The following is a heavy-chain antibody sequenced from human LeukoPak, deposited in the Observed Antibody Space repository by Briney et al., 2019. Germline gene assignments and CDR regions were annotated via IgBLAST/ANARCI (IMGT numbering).Heavy chain of an antibody. CDR3: ARASRSSSWYRDFDY. J-gene: IGHJ4*02. V-gene: IGHV1-2*06. CDR1: GYTFTGYY. Sequence: ASVKVSCKASGYTFTGYYMHWVRQAPGQGLEWMGRINPNSGSTNYAQKFQGRVTMTRDTSISTAYMELSRLRSDDTAVYYCARASRSSSWYRDFDYWGQGTLVTVSS. CDR2: INPNSGST. D-gene: IGHD6-13*01.